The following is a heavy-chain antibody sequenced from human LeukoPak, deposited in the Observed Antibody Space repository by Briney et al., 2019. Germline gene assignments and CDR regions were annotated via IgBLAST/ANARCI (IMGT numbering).Heavy chain of an antibody. CDR1: GFTFDDYA. J-gene: IGHJ4*02. CDR2: ISWNSGSI. CDR3: AKGLSSSWYG. V-gene: IGHV3-9*01. D-gene: IGHD6-13*01. Sequence: GGSLRLSCAASGFTFDDYAMHWVRQAPGKGLEWVSGISWNSGSIGYADSVKGRFTISRDNAKNSLYLQMNSLRAEDTALYYCAKGLSSSWYGWGQGTLVTVSS.